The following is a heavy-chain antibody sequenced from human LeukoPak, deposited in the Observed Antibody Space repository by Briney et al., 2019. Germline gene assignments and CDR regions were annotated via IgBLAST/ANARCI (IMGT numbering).Heavy chain of an antibody. V-gene: IGHV4-31*03. J-gene: IGHJ4*02. Sequence: KASETLSLTCTVSGGSISSGGYYWSWIRQHPGKGLEWIGYIYYSGSTYYNPSLKSRVTISVDTSKNQFSLKLSSVTAADTAVYYCARHRIALWLPFDYWGRGTLVTVSS. CDR2: IYYSGST. CDR3: ARHRIALWLPFDY. CDR1: GGSISSGGYY. D-gene: IGHD5-18*01.